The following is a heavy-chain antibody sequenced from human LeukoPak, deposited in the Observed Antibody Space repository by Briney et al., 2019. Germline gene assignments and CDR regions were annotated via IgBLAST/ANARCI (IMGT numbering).Heavy chain of an antibody. D-gene: IGHD2-15*01. CDR1: GFTLSSYR. CDR3: VRDFPYSTP. Sequence: GGSLRLSCAASGFTLSSYRMNWVRQAPGKGLEWVSCIRSSTNTIYYADSVKGRFTISRDNAKNSLYLQMNSLRAEDTAVYYCVRDFPYSTPWGQGTLVTVSS. V-gene: IGHV3-48*04. CDR2: IRSSTNTI. J-gene: IGHJ5*02.